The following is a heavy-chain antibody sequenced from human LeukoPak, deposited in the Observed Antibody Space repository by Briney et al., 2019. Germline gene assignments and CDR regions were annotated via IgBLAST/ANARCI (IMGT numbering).Heavy chain of an antibody. CDR3: ARVVRYYYYYMDV. V-gene: IGHV4-39*01. CDR1: GGSIRSGGYY. J-gene: IGHJ6*03. D-gene: IGHD2-2*01. Sequence: SSETLSLTCTVSGGSIRSGGYYWGWIRQPPGKGLEWIATIYYSGSTYSNPSLKSRVSISVDTSKNQFSLKLSSVTAADTAVYYCARVVRYYYYYMDVWGKGTTVTVSS. CDR2: IYYSGST.